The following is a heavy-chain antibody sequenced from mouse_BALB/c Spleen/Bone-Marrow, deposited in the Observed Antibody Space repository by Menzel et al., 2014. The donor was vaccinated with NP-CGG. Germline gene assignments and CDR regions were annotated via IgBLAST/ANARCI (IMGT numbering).Heavy chain of an antibody. D-gene: IGHD2-4*01. CDR1: GFSFNSYG. CDR3: ARHAYYDQTEVSFVY. Sequence: LRQSGGGLVKSGGSLKLSCAASGFSFNSYGMSWVRQTPEKRLEWVATISGGGSYTFYPDSVKGRFTFSRDNARNNLYLQLSSLRSEDTALYYCARHAYYDQTEVSFVYWGQGTLVTVSA. CDR2: ISGGGSYT. J-gene: IGHJ3*01. V-gene: IGHV5-9-2*01.